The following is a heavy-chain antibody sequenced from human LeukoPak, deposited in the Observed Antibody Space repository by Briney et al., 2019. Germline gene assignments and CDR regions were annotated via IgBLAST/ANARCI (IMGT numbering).Heavy chain of an antibody. CDR1: GYTFTGYY. D-gene: IGHD7-27*01. V-gene: IGHV1-2*06. CDR2: INPNSGGT. CDR3: ARDLASTSNWEFDY. Sequence: ASVKVSCKTSGYTFTGYYMHWLRQAPGQGLEWMGRINPNSGGTYYAQKFRSRVTMTRDTSISTAYMELASLISDDTAVYYCARDLASTSNWEFDYWGQGTLVTVSS. J-gene: IGHJ4*02.